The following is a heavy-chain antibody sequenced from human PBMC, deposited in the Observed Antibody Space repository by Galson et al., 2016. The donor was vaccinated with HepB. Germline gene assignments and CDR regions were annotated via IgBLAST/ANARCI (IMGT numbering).Heavy chain of an antibody. CDR2: ISDNGGST. CDR1: GFTFSSYA. J-gene: IGHJ4*02. Sequence: SLRLSCAASGFTFSSYAMSWVRQAPGKGLEWVSGISDNGGSTFYADSVKGRFTISRDNSKNTVYLQMNSLRDEDTAVYYCAREAAVAAACLDYWGQGALVTVSS. V-gene: IGHV3-23*01. D-gene: IGHD6-19*01. CDR3: AREAAVAAACLDY.